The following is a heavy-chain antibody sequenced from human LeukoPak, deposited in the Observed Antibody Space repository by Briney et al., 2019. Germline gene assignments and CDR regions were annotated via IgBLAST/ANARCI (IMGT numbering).Heavy chain of an antibody. CDR1: GGSISSYY. CDR3: ARSGYKYGADALDI. J-gene: IGHJ3*02. D-gene: IGHD5-18*01. V-gene: IGHV4-59*01. Sequence: SETLSLTCTVSGGSISSYYWTWLRQPPGKGLEWIGYIYYSGSTNYNPSLKSRVTRSVDTSKNQFSLKLSSVTAADTAVYYCARSGYKYGADALDIWGQGTMVTVSS. CDR2: IYYSGST.